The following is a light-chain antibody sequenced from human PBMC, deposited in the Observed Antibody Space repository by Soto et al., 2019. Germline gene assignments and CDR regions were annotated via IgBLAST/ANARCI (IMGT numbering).Light chain of an antibody. J-gene: IGLJ1*01. CDR1: SSNIGSSN. CDR2: TNN. V-gene: IGLV1-44*01. Sequence: QSVLTQQPSASGTPGQRVTISCSGGSSNIGSSNVNWYQQLPGTAPKLLIYTNNQRPSGVPDRFSGSKSGTSASLAISGLQSEDEADYYCAAWDDSLNGRVFGTGTKVTVL. CDR3: AAWDDSLNGRV.